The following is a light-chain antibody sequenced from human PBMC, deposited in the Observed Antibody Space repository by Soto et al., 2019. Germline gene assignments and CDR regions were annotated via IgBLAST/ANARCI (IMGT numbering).Light chain of an antibody. CDR3: QQYDSSPRT. V-gene: IGKV3-15*01. CDR2: GAS. CDR1: QSVSSN. J-gene: IGKJ1*01. Sequence: DIVMTQSPATLPVSPGERATLSCRASQSVSSNLAWYQQKPGQAPRFLIYGASRRATGFPARFSGSGSGTDFTLTINRLEPEDFAVYYCQQYDSSPRTFGQGTKVDIK.